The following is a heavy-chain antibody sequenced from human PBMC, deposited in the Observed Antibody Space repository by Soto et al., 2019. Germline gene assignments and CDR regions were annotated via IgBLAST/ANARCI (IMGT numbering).Heavy chain of an antibody. J-gene: IGHJ4*02. D-gene: IGHD3-3*01. CDR3: VIDISESGVGELDH. CDR1: GFTFIYAW. Sequence: EVQVVETGGGLVKPGESLRLSCAASGFTFIYAWMTWVRQAPGKGLEWVGRIRSKTSGEIRDYAAPVKGRFTISRDDSTNTGYLQMNSLKTEDTAVYYCVIDISESGVGELDHWGQGTQVTVSS. V-gene: IGHV3-15*01. CDR2: IRSKTSGEIR.